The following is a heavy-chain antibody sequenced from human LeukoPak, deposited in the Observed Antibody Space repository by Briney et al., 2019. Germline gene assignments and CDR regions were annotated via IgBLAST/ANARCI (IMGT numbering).Heavy chain of an antibody. CDR2: IKQDGSDK. Sequence: GGSLRLSCAASGFTFSTYWMSWVRQAPGKGLEWVANIKQDGSDKYYVDSVKGRFTISRDNAKNSLFLQMNSQRAEDTAVYYCARVRCSSNSCFPDYWGQGTLVTVSS. D-gene: IGHD2-2*01. V-gene: IGHV3-7*01. CDR1: GFTFSTYW. J-gene: IGHJ4*02. CDR3: ARVRCSSNSCFPDY.